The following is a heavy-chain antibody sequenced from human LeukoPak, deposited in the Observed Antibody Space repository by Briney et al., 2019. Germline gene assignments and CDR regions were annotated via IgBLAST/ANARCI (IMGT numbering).Heavy chain of an antibody. CDR2: INHSGST. D-gene: IGHD5-18*01. Sequence: SETLSLTCTVSGVSISSSNSYWGWIRQPPGKGLEWIGEINHSGSTNYHPSLKSRVTISVDTSKNQFSLKLSSVTAAATAVYYCARDLDTAMVKGVFDYWGQGTLVTASS. CDR3: ARDLDTAMVKGVFDY. J-gene: IGHJ4*02. V-gene: IGHV4-39*07. CDR1: GVSISSSNSY.